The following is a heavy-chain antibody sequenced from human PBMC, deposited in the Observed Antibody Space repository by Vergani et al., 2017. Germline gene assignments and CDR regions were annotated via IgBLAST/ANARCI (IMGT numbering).Heavy chain of an antibody. CDR2: IHHSGDT. Sequence: QVQLQESGPGLVKPSETLTLTCDVSDSSIMTNPYWGWFRQSPGKGLEWIGCIHHSGDTHSNSSLKSRVSISIVSSSKFSLSLTSVTAADTAIYYCARHRGSGGFFPSSYFYGMDVWAHGTTVTVSS. D-gene: IGHD3-10*01. J-gene: IGHJ6*02. CDR1: DSSIMTNPY. CDR3: ARHRGSGGFFPSSYFYGMDV. V-gene: IGHV4-38-2*01.